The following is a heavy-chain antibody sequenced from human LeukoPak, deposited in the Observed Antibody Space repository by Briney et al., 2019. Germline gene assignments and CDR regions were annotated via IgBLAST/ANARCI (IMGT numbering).Heavy chain of an antibody. J-gene: IGHJ4*02. Sequence: PSETLSLTCTVSGGSVGSGNYYWSWIRQPAGKALEWIGRMYTSGATNYNPSLKSRVTMSMDKSKNQFSLKLTSVTAADTAVYYCAVMIGYFDYWGQGALVTVSS. CDR3: AVMIGYFDY. V-gene: IGHV4-61*02. CDR2: MYTSGAT. CDR1: GGSVGSGNYY. D-gene: IGHD3-22*01.